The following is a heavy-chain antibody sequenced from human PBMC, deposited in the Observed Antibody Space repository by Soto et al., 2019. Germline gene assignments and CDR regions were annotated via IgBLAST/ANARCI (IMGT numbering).Heavy chain of an antibody. J-gene: IGHJ4*02. CDR3: ARVGYCTNGVCFAYFDY. D-gene: IGHD2-8*01. CDR1: GGSITSGGYS. Sequence: QVQLQESGSGLLKPSQTLSLTCTVSGGSITSGGYSWSWIRQPPGKGLEWIGYIYHSGSTYYNPSLRGRATVSIDSSKNQVSLELTSVTAAATAVYFCARVGYCTNGVCFAYFDYWGQGTLVTVSS. CDR2: IYHSGST. V-gene: IGHV4-30-2*01.